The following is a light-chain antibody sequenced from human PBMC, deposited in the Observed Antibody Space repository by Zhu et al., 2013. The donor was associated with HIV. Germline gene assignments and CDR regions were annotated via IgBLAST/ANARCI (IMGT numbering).Light chain of an antibody. CDR2: GAS. CDR1: QSVSSSY. J-gene: IGKJ2*01. CDR3: QQCGSSSYT. V-gene: IGKV3-20*01. Sequence: EIVLTQSPGTLSSSPGERATLSCRASQSVSSSYLAWYQQKPGQAPRLLIYGASSRATDIPDRFSGSGSGTDFTLTISRLEPEDFAVYYCQQCGSSSYTFGQGTKLEIK.